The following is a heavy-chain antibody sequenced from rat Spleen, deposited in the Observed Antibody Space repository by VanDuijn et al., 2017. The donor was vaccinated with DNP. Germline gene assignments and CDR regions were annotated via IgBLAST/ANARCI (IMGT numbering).Heavy chain of an antibody. CDR2: IKQDSSVV. J-gene: IGHJ3*01. D-gene: IGHD5-1*01. V-gene: IGHV4-2*01. CDR3: VTRGTGSDNWFAY. CDR1: GFKLNDYW. Sequence: EVKLVESGGGLVQPGRSLKLSCAASGFKLNDYWMGWVRQAPGKGLEWMGEIKQDSSVVNHNPSLRDRFTISRDNAQNSLYLQMNSLGSADTATYYCVTRGTGSDNWFAYWGQGTLVTVSS.